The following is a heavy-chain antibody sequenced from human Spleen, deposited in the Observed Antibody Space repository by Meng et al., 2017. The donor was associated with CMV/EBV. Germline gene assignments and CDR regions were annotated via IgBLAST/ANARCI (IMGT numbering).Heavy chain of an antibody. D-gene: IGHD6-13*01. V-gene: IGHV3-30*04. CDR2: ISFDGNTK. CDR1: GFTFSTYA. CDR3: AREDGSSSSFDY. Sequence: GESLKISCAASGFTFSTYAMHWVRQAPGKGLEWVAVISFDGNTKYYADSVKGRFTISRDTTQKTLNLQMNSLRGEDTAAYYCAREDGSSSSFDYWGQGTLVTVSS. J-gene: IGHJ4*02.